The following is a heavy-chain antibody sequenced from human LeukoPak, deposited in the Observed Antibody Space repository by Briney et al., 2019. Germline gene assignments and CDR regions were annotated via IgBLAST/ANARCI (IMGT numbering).Heavy chain of an antibody. D-gene: IGHD1-26*01. CDR2: INSDGSST. CDR1: GFTFSSYW. V-gene: IGHV3-74*01. CDR3: VRGVGGDSRFDP. J-gene: IGHJ5*02. Sequence: PGGSLRLSCAASGFTFSSYWMHWVRHAPGKGLVWVSRINSDGSSTRHADSVKGRFTISRDNAKNTLYLQMNSLRAEDTAVYYCVRGVGGDSRFDPWGRGTLVTVSS.